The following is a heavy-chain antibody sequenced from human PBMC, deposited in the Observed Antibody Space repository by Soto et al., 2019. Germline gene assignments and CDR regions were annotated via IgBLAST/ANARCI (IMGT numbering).Heavy chain of an antibody. D-gene: IGHD5-12*01. J-gene: IGHJ2*01. Sequence: QVQLVQSGAEVKKPGSSVKVSCKASGGTFSNYPISWVRQAPGQGLEWMGGIIPIFGTVNYAQKFQGRVTITADESTSAADMELSSMRSEDTAVYYCARGNHRWLQLGDFDLWCRGTLVTVSS. V-gene: IGHV1-69*12. CDR3: ARGNHRWLQLGDFDL. CDR1: GGTFSNYP. CDR2: IIPIFGTV.